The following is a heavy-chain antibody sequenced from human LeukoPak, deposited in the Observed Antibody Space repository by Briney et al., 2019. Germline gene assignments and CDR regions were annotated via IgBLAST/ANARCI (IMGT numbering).Heavy chain of an antibody. Sequence: PSETLSLTCAVYGGSFSGYYWSWIRQPPGKGLEWIGEINHSGSTNYNPSLKSRVTISVDTSKNQFSLKLSSVTAADTAVYYCARGPKWFGAVSWFDPWGQGTLVTVSS. J-gene: IGHJ5*02. CDR1: GGSFSGYY. CDR2: INHSGST. CDR3: ARGPKWFGAVSWFDP. D-gene: IGHD3-10*01. V-gene: IGHV4-34*01.